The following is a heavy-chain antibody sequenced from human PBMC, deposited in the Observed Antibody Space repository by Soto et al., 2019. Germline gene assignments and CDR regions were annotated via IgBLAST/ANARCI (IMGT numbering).Heavy chain of an antibody. CDR3: ASGPYYGDIRGY. Sequence: GGSLRLSCAASGFIFNNYWMHWVRQAPGKGLVWVSRINKDGSGTNYADSVRGRFTISRDNAENTLFLQMNSLRVEDTAVYYCASGPYYGDIRGYWGPGTLVTVSS. V-gene: IGHV3-74*01. CDR1: GFIFNNYW. D-gene: IGHD4-17*01. J-gene: IGHJ4*02. CDR2: INKDGSGT.